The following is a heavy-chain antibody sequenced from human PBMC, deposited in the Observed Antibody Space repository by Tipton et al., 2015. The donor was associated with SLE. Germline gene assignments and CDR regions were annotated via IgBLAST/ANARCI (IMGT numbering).Heavy chain of an antibody. CDR2: VYYSGST. Sequence: TLSRTCTVSGGSISSGDYYWSWIRQPPGKGLEWIGYVYYSGSTYYNPSPKSRVTISVDTSKNQFSLKLSSVTAADTAMYYCARGVGADYWGQGTLVTVSS. V-gene: IGHV4-30-4*01. J-gene: IGHJ4*02. D-gene: IGHD1-26*01. CDR1: GGSISSGDYY. CDR3: ARGVGADY.